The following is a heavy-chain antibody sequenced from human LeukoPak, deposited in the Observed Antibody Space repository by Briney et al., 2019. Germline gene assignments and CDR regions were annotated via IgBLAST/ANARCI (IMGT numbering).Heavy chain of an antibody. V-gene: IGHV3-23*01. D-gene: IGHD6-13*01. Sequence: PGGSLRLSCAASGFIFSSYSMSWVRQAPGKGLEWVSVITGSGGNTYYADSVKGRFTISKDNSKNTVYLQMSSLRVDDTAVYYCAKAASRSWPSYYYGMDVCGQGTTVTVS. CDR3: AKAASRSWPSYYYGMDV. CDR1: GFIFSSYS. CDR2: ITGSGGNT. J-gene: IGHJ6*02.